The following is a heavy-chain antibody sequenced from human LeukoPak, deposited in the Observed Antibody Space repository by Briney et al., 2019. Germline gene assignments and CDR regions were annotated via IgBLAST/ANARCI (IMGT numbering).Heavy chain of an antibody. J-gene: IGHJ4*02. D-gene: IGHD5-18*01. Sequence: PPETLSLTRAVYGGSFSGYYGSWIGQPPGKGLEWIGEINHSGSTNYNPSLKSRVTISVDTSKNQFSLKLKSVTAADTAVYYCARQVYNYGHLPFYFDYWGQGTLFTVSS. CDR2: INHSGST. V-gene: IGHV4-34*01. CDR1: GGSFSGYY. CDR3: ARQVYNYGHLPFYFDY.